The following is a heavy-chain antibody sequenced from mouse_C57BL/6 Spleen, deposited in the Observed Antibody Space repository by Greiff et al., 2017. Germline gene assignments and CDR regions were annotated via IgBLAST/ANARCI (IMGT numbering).Heavy chain of an antibody. V-gene: IGHV1-69*01. CDR1: GYTFTSYW. J-gene: IGHJ4*01. CDR3: ASYGYDVGYYYARDD. Sequence: VQLQQPGAELVMPGASVKLSCKASGYTFTSYWMHWVKQRPGQGLEWIGEIDPSDSYTNYNQKFKGKSTLTVDKSSSTAYMQLSSLTSEDSAVYYCASYGYDVGYYYARDDRGEGTSVTVSS. CDR2: IDPSDSYT. D-gene: IGHD2-2*01.